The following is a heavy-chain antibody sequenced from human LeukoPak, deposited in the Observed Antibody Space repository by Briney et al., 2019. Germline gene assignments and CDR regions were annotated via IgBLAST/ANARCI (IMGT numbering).Heavy chain of an antibody. CDR2: ISSSGNTI. D-gene: IGHD4-17*01. V-gene: IGHV3-11*01. CDR3: ARDSHAPYGDHVVGVYHCGMDV. J-gene: IGHJ6*02. CDR1: GFPFSDYY. Sequence: GRSLRLSCAASGFPFSDYYMSWIRQAPGKGLEWVLYISSSGNTIKYADTVKGRFTISRDNAKKLLYLQMNSLRAEDTAVYYCARDSHAPYGDHVVGVYHCGMDVWGQGTTVTVSS.